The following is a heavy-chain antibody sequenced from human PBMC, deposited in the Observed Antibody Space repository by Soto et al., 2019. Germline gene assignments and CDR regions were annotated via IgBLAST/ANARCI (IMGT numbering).Heavy chain of an antibody. V-gene: IGHV1-18*01. J-gene: IGHJ4*02. CDR1: GYTFTSYG. D-gene: IGHD2-8*01. CDR2: ISAYNGNT. Sequence: GASVKVSCKASGYTFTSYGISWVRQAPGQGLEWMGWISAYNGNTNYAQKLQGRVTMTTDTSTSTAYMELRSLRSDDTAVYYCARVVAVGFGRYSTTPFDYWGQGTLVTVSS. CDR3: ARVVAVGFGRYSTTPFDY.